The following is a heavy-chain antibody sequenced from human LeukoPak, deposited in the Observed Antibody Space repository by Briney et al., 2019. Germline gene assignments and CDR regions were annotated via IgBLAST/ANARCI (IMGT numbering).Heavy chain of an antibody. D-gene: IGHD5-18*01. J-gene: IGHJ4*02. CDR1: GFTFDDHG. V-gene: IGHV3-20*01. CDR3: ARDRSYGSFDF. Sequence: PGGSLRLSCAASGFTFDDHGMNWVRQAPGKGLEWVSGINWDGGSTFYADSVKGRFTISRDNAKNALYLQMNSLTAEDTALYHCARDRSYGSFDFWGQGTLVTVSS. CDR2: INWDGGST.